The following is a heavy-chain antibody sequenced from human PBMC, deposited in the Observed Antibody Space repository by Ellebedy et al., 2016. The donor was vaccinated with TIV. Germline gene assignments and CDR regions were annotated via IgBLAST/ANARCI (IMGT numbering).Heavy chain of an antibody. J-gene: IGHJ6*02. CDR1: GFTFTSYA. V-gene: IGHV3-23*01. D-gene: IGHD2-2*01. CDR3: AKAHRQYCSRTGCYSGDSLYYYGVDV. Sequence: GESLKISCAASGFTFTSYAMSWVRQAPGKGLEWVSAISGNGDNAYYADSVKGRFTISRDNSKNMFYLQMNSLRAEDTAVYYCAKAHRQYCSRTGCYSGDSLYYYGVDVWGQGTTVTVSS. CDR2: ISGNGDNA.